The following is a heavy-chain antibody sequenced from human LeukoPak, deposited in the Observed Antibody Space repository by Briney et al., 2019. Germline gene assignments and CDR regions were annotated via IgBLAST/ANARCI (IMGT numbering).Heavy chain of an antibody. CDR3: ARVRYCSSTSCYTADY. D-gene: IGHD2-2*02. V-gene: IGHV4-61*02. Sequence: SETLSLTCTVSGGSISSGSYYWSWIRQPAGKGLEWIGRIYTSGSTNYNPSLKSRVTISVDTSKNQFSLKLSSVTAADTAVYYCARVRYCSSTSCYTADYWGQGTLVTVSS. CDR2: IYTSGST. CDR1: GGSISSGSYY. J-gene: IGHJ4*02.